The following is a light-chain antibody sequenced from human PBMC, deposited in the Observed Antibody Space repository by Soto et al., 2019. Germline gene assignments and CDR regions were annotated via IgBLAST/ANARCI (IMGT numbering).Light chain of an antibody. CDR3: SSYTTSSTVV. CDR1: SSDVGGYNY. J-gene: IGLJ2*01. Sequence: QSVLTQPASVSGSPGQSITISCTGTSSDVGGYNYVSWFQQHPGKAPILMIYDVYRRPSGVSYRFSGSKSGNTASLTISGLQAEDDADYYCSSYTTSSTVVFGGGTKVTVL. CDR2: DVY. V-gene: IGLV2-14*01.